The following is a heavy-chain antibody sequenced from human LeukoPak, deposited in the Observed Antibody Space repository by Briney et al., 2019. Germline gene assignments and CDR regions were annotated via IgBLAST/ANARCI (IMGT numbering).Heavy chain of an antibody. CDR2: IKQDGSEK. D-gene: IGHD3-22*01. V-gene: IGHV3-7*01. CDR1: GFTFSSYW. Sequence: GGSLRLSCAASGFTFSSYWLTWVRQAPGKGLEWVANIKQDGSEKFYVDSVKGRFTISRDNAKNSLYLQMNSLRAEDTAVYYCARGYYDSSGYPYYYYYMDVRGKGTTVTISS. CDR3: ARGYYDSSGYPYYYYYMDV. J-gene: IGHJ6*03.